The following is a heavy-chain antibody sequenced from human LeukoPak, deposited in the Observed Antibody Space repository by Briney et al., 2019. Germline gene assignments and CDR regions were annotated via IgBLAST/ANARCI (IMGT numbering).Heavy chain of an antibody. CDR2: IYPGDSDT. Sequence: GESLQISFKGSGYSFTSYWIGWVRPVPGKGLEWTGIIYPGDSDTRYSPSFQGQVTISADKSISTAYLQWSSLKASDTAMYYCARRYSSSSSYYYYYMDVWGKGTTVTVSS. J-gene: IGHJ6*03. CDR3: ARRYSSSSSYYYYYMDV. V-gene: IGHV5-51*01. D-gene: IGHD6-6*01. CDR1: GYSFTSYW.